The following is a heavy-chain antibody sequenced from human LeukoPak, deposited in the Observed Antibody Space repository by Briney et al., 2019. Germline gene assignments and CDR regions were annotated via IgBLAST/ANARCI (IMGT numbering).Heavy chain of an antibody. CDR3: ARDYCISITCYGVEWFDP. D-gene: IGHD2-2*01. J-gene: IGHJ5*02. CDR2: ISAYNGNT. CDR1: GYTFTSYG. V-gene: IGHV1-18*01. Sequence: ASVKVSCKSSGYTFTSYGISWVRQAPGQGLEWMGWISAYNGNTHYAQKFQGRVTMTTDTSTSTAYMELRSLRSDDTAVYYCARDYCISITCYGVEWFDPWGQGTLVTVSS.